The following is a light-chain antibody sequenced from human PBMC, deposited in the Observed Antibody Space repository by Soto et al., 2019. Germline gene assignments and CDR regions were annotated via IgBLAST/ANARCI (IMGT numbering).Light chain of an antibody. Sequence: IVMTQSPVTLSVSPGDRATLSCRASQNVATNVAWYQQKPGQAPRLLIYGASIRATGVPARFSGSGSGTELTLTIDSLQSEDFAGFYCHQATSGLRTFGRGTRVEV. CDR3: HQATSGLRT. CDR1: QNVATN. CDR2: GAS. V-gene: IGKV3-15*01. J-gene: IGKJ1*01.